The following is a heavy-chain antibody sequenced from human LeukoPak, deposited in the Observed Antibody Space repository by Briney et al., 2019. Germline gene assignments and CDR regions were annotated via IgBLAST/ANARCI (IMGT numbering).Heavy chain of an antibody. D-gene: IGHD3-22*01. CDR3: ARDHEYCYDSSGFDY. V-gene: IGHV1-2*06. J-gene: IGHJ4*02. CDR2: INPNSGGT. CDR1: GYTFTGYY. Sequence: GASVKVSCKASGYTFTGYYMHWVRQAPGQGLEWMGRINPNSGGTNYAQKFQGRVTMTRDTSISTAYMELSRLRSDDTAVYYCARDHEYCYDSSGFDYWGQGTLVTVSS.